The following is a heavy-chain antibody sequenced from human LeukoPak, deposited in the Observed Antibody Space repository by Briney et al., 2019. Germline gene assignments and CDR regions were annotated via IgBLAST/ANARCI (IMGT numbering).Heavy chain of an antibody. CDR2: IYPGDSDT. V-gene: IGHV5-51*01. D-gene: IGHD5-12*01. CDR1: GYSFTSYW. J-gene: IGHJ6*02. Sequence: GESLKISCKGSGYSFTSYWIGWVRQMPGKGLEWMGIIYPGDSDTRYSPSFQGQVTISADKSISPAYLQWSSLKASDTAMYYCARQVATETHGMDVWGQGTTVTVSS. CDR3: ARQVATETHGMDV.